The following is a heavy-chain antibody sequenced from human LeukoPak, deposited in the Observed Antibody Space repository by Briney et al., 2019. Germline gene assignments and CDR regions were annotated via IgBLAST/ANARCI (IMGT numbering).Heavy chain of an antibody. V-gene: IGHV4-59*01. CDR2: IYYSGST. J-gene: IGHJ6*02. Sequence: PSETLSLTCTVSGGSISSYYWSWIRQPPGKGLEWIGYIYYSGSTNYNPSLKSRVTISVDPSKNQFSLKLSSVAAADTAVYYCARADYGDYYYYGMDVWGQGTTVTVSS. CDR3: ARADYGDYYYYGMDV. CDR1: GGSISSYY. D-gene: IGHD4-17*01.